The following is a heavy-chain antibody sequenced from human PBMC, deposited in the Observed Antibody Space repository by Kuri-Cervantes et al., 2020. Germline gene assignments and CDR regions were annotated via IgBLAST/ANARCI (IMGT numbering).Heavy chain of an antibody. Sequence: ASVKVSCKASGYTFTSYDINWVRQATGQGLEWMGWMNPNSGNTGYAQKFQGRLTMTRNTSISTAYMELTRLKFDDTAVYYCASGPDTEYFHHWGLGTLVTVSS. V-gene: IGHV1-8*02. J-gene: IGHJ1*01. CDR2: MNPNSGNT. CDR1: GYTFTSYD. CDR3: ASGPDTEYFHH.